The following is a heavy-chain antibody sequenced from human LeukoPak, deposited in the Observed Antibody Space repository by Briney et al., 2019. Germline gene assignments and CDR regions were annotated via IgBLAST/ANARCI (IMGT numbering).Heavy chain of an antibody. CDR3: AKVSYGATVTTND. Sequence: GGSLRLSCAASGFTFSTYAMNWVRQAPGKGLEWVSSISGSGGSTYYADSVKGRFTLSRDNSRNTLYLQMNSLRVEGTAVYYCAKVSYGATVTTNDWGQGTLVTVSS. D-gene: IGHD4-17*01. CDR1: GFTFSTYA. V-gene: IGHV3-23*01. J-gene: IGHJ4*02. CDR2: ISGSGGST.